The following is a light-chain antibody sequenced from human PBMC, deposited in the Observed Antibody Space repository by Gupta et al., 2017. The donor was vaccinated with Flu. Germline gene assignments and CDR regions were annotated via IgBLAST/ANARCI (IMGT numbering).Light chain of an antibody. Sequence: QSVLTQPPSASGTPGQRVTISCSGSSSNIGSNTVNWYQQLPGKAPKLLIYRNNQRPSGVPDRFSGPKSGNSASLAISGLQSEDEADYYCGAWDDSLNALFGGGTKLTVL. V-gene: IGLV1-44*01. CDR1: SSNIGSNT. CDR2: RNN. CDR3: GAWDDSLNAL. J-gene: IGLJ2*01.